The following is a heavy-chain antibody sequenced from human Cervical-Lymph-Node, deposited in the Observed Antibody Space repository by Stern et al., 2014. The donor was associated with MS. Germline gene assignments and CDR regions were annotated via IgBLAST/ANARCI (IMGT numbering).Heavy chain of an antibody. D-gene: IGHD3-16*01. V-gene: IGHV1-18*01. CDR3: ARGGMGGNYYYYYGMDV. J-gene: IGHJ6*02. Sequence: VQLVQSGAEVKKPGASVKVSCKASGYSFTYYGINWVRQAPGQGLEWMGWVSGDSGNTNSAQKFQGRVTMTTDTSTSTAHMELRSLRSDDTAVYYWARGGMGGNYYYYYGMDVWGQGTTVTVSS. CDR1: GYSFTYYG. CDR2: VSGDSGNT.